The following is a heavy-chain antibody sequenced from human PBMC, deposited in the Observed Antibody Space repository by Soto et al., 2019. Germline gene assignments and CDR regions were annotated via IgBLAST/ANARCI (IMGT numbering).Heavy chain of an antibody. CDR1: GYNLHSYG. D-gene: IGHD3-22*01. CDR2: ISAYNGDT. Sequence: VQLGQSGVEVKKAGASVKVSCMASGYNLHSYGISWVRQAPGQGPEWMGWISAYNGDTNYAQKFQGRVTMTTDTSTSSAYMELTSLKSDDTAVYYCVRDGVNYHASSGYFDYWGQGTLVTVSS. J-gene: IGHJ4*02. CDR3: VRDGVNYHASSGYFDY. V-gene: IGHV1-18*01.